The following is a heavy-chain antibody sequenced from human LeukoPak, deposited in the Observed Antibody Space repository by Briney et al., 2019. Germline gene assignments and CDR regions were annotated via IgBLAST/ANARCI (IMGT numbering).Heavy chain of an antibody. CDR2: ISSDGSYE. CDR1: GCTFTYYA. V-gene: IGHV3-30*04. Sequence: GGSLRLSCAASGCTFTYYAMHWVRQAPGTGLEWAAVISSDGSYENYADSVKGRFTISRDDSKNTLYLQMNSLRTEDTGGYYCARDWPFNRGYNFVRDAFDIWGQGTMVTVSS. CDR3: ARDWPFNRGYNFVRDAFDI. J-gene: IGHJ3*02. D-gene: IGHD5-12*01.